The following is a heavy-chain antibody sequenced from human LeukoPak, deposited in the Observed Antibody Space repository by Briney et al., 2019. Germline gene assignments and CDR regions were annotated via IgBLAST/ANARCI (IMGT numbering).Heavy chain of an antibody. Sequence: TSVKVSCKSSGYTFIGYYMHWVRHVPGPGLELMGLINPNSGGTNYAQKFQGRVTMTRDTSINTAYMELSSLRSDDTAVYYCARGRGYCSCSGCSYYYMDVWGKGATVTVSS. V-gene: IGHV1-2*02. CDR3: ARGRGYCSCSGCSYYYMDV. CDR1: GYTFIGYY. CDR2: INPNSGGT. D-gene: IGHD2-2*01. J-gene: IGHJ6*03.